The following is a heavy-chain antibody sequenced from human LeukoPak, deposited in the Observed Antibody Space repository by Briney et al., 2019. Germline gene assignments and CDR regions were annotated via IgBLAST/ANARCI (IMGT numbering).Heavy chain of an antibody. J-gene: IGHJ5*02. CDR2: IYYSGTT. CDR1: GASISSSY. V-gene: IGHV4-59*01. Sequence: SETLSLTCTVSGASISSSYWCWIRQPPGKALEWLGYIYYSGTTKYNPSLKSRVTISVDTSKNQFSLKVNSVAAADTAVHYCARGQPQRYSSGWYVNWFDPWGQGTLVTVSS. CDR3: ARGQPQRYSSGWYVNWFDP. D-gene: IGHD6-19*01.